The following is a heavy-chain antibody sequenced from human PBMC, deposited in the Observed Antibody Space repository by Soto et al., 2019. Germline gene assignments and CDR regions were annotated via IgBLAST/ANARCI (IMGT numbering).Heavy chain of an antibody. J-gene: IGHJ4*02. D-gene: IGHD3-22*01. CDR1: VFTFSSYA. V-gene: IGHV3-23*01. CDR3: AKLFSSGTYRH. CDR2: ISGSGGST. Sequence: RLSCAASVFTFSSYAMSWVRQAPGKGLEWVSAISGSGGSTYYSDSVKGRFTISRDNSKNTLYLQMNSLRAEDTAVYYCAKLFSSGTYRHWGQGTLVTVSS.